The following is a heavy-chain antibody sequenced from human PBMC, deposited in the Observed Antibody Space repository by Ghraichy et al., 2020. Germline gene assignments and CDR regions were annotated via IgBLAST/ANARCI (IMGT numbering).Heavy chain of an antibody. CDR3: ATGYCSGTSCHFEGYYYSPMDV. V-gene: IGHV3-30-3*01. D-gene: IGHD2-15*01. CDR2: ISHDGARK. CDR1: GFNMTSRA. J-gene: IGHJ6*02. Sequence: GEYLNISCAASGFNMTSRAMHWVRQAPGKGLEWVAIISHDGARKMYAASVEGRFTVSRATADNTLALQMDNLRPDDTATYYCATGYCSGTSCHFEGYYYSPMDVWGQGTTAIVSS.